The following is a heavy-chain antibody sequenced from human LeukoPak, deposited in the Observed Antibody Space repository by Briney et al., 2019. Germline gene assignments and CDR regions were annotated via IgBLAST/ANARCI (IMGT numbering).Heavy chain of an antibody. V-gene: IGHV3-48*01. CDR1: GFTFSDYS. Sequence: PGGSLRLSCAASGFTFSDYSMNWVRQAPGKGLEWVSYISSSSSTIYYADSVKGRFTISRDNAKNSLYLQMNSLRAEDTAVYYCARHFEIQLWLRGPFDYWGQGTLVTVSS. CDR2: ISSSSSTI. J-gene: IGHJ4*02. D-gene: IGHD5-18*01. CDR3: ARHFEIQLWLRGPFDY.